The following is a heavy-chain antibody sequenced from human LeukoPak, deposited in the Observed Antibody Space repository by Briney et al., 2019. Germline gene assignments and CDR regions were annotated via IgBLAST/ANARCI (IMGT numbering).Heavy chain of an antibody. D-gene: IGHD3-22*01. J-gene: IGHJ4*02. CDR1: GYTFTSYY. Sequence: ASVKVSCKASGYTFTSYYMHWVRQAPGQGLEWMGIINPSGGSTSYAQKFQGRVTMTRDTSTSTVYMELSSLRPEDTAVYYCARDLNGYYYYDYWGQGTLVTVSS. CDR3: ARDLNGYYYYDY. CDR2: INPSGGST. V-gene: IGHV1-46*01.